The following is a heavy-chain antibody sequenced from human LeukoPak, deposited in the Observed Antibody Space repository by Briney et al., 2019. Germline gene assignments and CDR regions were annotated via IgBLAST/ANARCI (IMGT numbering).Heavy chain of an antibody. V-gene: IGHV4-39*07. CDR1: GGSISSSSYY. Sequence: PSETLSLTCTVSGGSISSSSYYWGWIRQPPGKGLEWIGSIYYSGSTYYNPSLKSRVTISVDTSKNQFSLKLSSVTAADTAVYYCARAGGQWLVHWTFDYWGQGTLVTVSS. J-gene: IGHJ4*02. CDR3: ARAGGQWLVHWTFDY. CDR2: IYYSGST. D-gene: IGHD6-19*01.